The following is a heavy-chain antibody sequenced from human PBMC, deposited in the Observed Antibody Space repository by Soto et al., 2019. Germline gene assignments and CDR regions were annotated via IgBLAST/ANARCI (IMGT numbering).Heavy chain of an antibody. CDR2: INAGNGNT. D-gene: IGHD2-21*01. Sequence: ASVKVSCKASGYTFTSYAMHWVRQAPGQRLEWMGWINAGNGNTKYSQKFQGRVTITRDTSASTAYMELSSLRSEDTAVYYCARDATVVIGFDYWGQGTLVTVSS. CDR1: GYTFTSYA. V-gene: IGHV1-3*01. CDR3: ARDATVVIGFDY. J-gene: IGHJ4*02.